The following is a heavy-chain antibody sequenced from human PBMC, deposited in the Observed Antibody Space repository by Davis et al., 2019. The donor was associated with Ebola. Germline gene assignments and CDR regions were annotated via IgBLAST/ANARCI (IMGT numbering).Heavy chain of an antibody. Sequence: PGGSLRLSCAASGFTFSSYGMHWVRQAPGKGLEWVAVIWYDGSNKYYADSVKGRFTISRDNSKNTLYLQMNSLRAEDTAVYYCAKDLSSGIRSGYWGQGTLVTVSS. D-gene: IGHD3-10*01. CDR2: IWYDGSNK. V-gene: IGHV3-33*06. J-gene: IGHJ4*02. CDR1: GFTFSSYG. CDR3: AKDLSSGIRSGY.